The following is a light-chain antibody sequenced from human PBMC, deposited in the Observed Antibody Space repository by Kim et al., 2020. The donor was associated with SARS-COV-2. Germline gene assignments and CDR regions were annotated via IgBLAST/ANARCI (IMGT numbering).Light chain of an antibody. Sequence: ELTQPPSASGTPGQRVTISCSGSSSNIGTNYVYWYQHLPGTAPKLLIYRNNQRPSGVPDRFSGSKSGTSASLAISGLRSEHEADYYCAAWDDSLSGVVFGGGTQLTVL. CDR1: SSNIGTNY. V-gene: IGLV1-47*01. CDR2: RNN. CDR3: AAWDDSLSGVV. J-gene: IGLJ2*01.